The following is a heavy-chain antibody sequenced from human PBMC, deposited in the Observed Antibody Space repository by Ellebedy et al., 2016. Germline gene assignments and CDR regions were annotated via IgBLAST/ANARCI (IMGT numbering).Heavy chain of an antibody. CDR2: ISWYSGSI. V-gene: IGHV3-9*01. CDR1: GFTFDDYA. D-gene: IGHD1-14*01. CDR3: WRADGIGRYHFDY. Sequence: SLKISCAASGFTFDDYAMHWVRHAPGKGLEWVSGISWYSGSIGYADSVKCRLSISRNNAKNSLYLQMNNLRAEDAAVYFCWRADGIGRYHFDYWGQGTLVTVSS. J-gene: IGHJ4*02.